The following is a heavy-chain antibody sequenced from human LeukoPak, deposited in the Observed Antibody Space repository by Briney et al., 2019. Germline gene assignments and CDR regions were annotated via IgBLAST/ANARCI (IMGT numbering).Heavy chain of an antibody. D-gene: IGHD1-26*01. V-gene: IGHV3-30*02. CDR1: GFTFSSYG. Sequence: PGGSLRLSCAASGFTFSSYGMHWVRQAPGKGLEWVAFIRYDGSNKYYADSVKGRFTISRDNSKNTLYLQTNSLRAEDTAVYYCAKYRIVGATIDYWGQGTLVTVSS. CDR2: IRYDGSNK. CDR3: AKYRIVGATIDY. J-gene: IGHJ4*02.